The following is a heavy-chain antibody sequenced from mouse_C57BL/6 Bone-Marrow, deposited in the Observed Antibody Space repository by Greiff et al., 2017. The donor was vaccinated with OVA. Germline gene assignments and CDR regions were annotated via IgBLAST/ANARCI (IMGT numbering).Heavy chain of an antibody. V-gene: IGHV3-6*01. J-gene: IGHJ4*01. D-gene: IGHD2-3*01. CDR3: ARDQDGYYGVDY. CDR2: ISYDGSN. Sequence: EVKLVESGPGLVKPSQSLSLTCSVTGYSITSGYYWNWIRQFPGNKLEWMGYISYDGSNNYNPSLKNRISITRDTSKNQFFLKLNSVTTEDTATYYCARDQDGYYGVDYWGQGTSVTVSS. CDR1: GYSITSGYY.